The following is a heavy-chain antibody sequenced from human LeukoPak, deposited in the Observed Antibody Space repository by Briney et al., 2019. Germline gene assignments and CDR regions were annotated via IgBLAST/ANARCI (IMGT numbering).Heavy chain of an antibody. CDR1: GFTFSSYA. Sequence: PGGSLRLSCAASGFTFSSYAMHWVRQAPGKGLEWVAVISYDGSNKYYADSVKGRFTISRDNSKNTLYLQMNSLRAEDTAVYYCAIEDGVGAGSGFDYWGQGTLVTVSS. D-gene: IGHD1-26*01. J-gene: IGHJ4*02. CDR2: ISYDGSNK. V-gene: IGHV3-30*04. CDR3: AIEDGVGAGSGFDY.